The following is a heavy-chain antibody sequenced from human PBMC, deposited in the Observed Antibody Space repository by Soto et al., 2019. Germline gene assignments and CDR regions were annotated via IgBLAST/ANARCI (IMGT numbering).Heavy chain of an antibody. V-gene: IGHV4-59*01. J-gene: IGHJ5*02. D-gene: IGHD5-12*01. Sequence: PSETLSLTCTVSGGAIISYYCIFIRHPPVKGLEWIGYIYYSGSTNYNPSLKSRVTISVDTSKNQFSLKLSSVTAADTAVYYCARHRDGYNYWSDPWGQGTLVTVSS. CDR1: GGAIISYY. CDR2: IYYSGST. CDR3: ARHRDGYNYWSDP.